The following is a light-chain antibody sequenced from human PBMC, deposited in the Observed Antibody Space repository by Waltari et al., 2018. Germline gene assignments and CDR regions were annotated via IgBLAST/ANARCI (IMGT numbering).Light chain of an antibody. CDR3: SSYTNYATVI. V-gene: IGLV2-14*01. J-gene: IGLJ2*01. Sequence: QSALTQPASVSGSPGQSITISCTGTSSDVGYYNYVSWYQQHPGKAPKLMISDVNKRPSANSKLYSGSNSGNTASLTISGRQAEDDADYYCSSYTNYATVIFGGGTKLTVL. CDR2: DVN. CDR1: SSDVGYYNY.